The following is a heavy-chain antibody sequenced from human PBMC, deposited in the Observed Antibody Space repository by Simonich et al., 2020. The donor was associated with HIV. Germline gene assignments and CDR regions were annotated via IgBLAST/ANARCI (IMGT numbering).Heavy chain of an antibody. CDR3: ARNNFWSGWLFHY. CDR1: GYSISSGDY. D-gene: IGHD3-3*01. CDR2: IYHSGST. J-gene: IGHJ4*02. Sequence: QVQLQESGPGLVKPSETLSLTCAVSGYSISSGDYWGWIRQPPGKGLGWIGRIYHSGSTYYNPSLKSRVTISVDTSKNQFSRKLSSVTAADTAVYYCARNNFWSGWLFHYWGQGTLVTVSS. V-gene: IGHV4-38-2*01.